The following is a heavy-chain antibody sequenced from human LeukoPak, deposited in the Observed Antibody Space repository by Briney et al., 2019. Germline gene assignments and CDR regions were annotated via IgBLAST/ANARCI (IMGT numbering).Heavy chain of an antibody. Sequence: GASVKVSCKASGYTFINYGISWVRQAPGQGLEWMGWISGYNGNTNYAQKLQDRVTMTTDTPTSTVYMEVRSLRSDDTAVYYCARDPDYGRWYFDLWGRGTLVTVSS. V-gene: IGHV1-18*01. CDR1: GYTFINYG. CDR2: ISGYNGNT. CDR3: ARDPDYGRWYFDL. D-gene: IGHD4-17*01. J-gene: IGHJ2*01.